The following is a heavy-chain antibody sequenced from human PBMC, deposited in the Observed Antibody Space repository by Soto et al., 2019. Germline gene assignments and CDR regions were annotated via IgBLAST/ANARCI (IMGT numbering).Heavy chain of an antibody. J-gene: IGHJ4*02. CDR1: GFTFSDYA. CDR3: ANGGRQWLVTSDFNY. CDR2: VSHDGRNT. D-gene: IGHD6-19*01. Sequence: VQLVESGGGVVQPGRSLRLSCAASGFTFSDYAMHWVRQAPGKGLEWVAVVSHDGRNTHYADSVKGRFTISRDSSKNTVSLGMTSLRAEDTAVYYCANGGRQWLVTSDFNYWGQGALVTVSS. V-gene: IGHV3-30*18.